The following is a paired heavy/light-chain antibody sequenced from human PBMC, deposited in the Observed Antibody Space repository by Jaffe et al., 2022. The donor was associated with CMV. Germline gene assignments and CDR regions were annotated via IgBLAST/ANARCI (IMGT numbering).Heavy chain of an antibody. V-gene: IGHV3-15*01. CDR1: GFTFINAW. D-gene: IGHD1-1*01. J-gene: IGHJ5*02. Sequence: EVQLVESGGGLVKPAGSLRLSCAASGFTFINAWMTWVRQAPGKGLEWIGRIKSEIDGGTTDYSAPVKGRFSISRDDSRNTLYLQMNGLKTEDTGIYYCSTDPTGRWGASWGQGTLVTVSS. CDR2: IKSEIDGGTT. CDR3: STDPTGRWGAS.
Light chain of an antibody. CDR3: AAWDARLNGL. J-gene: IGLJ3*02. V-gene: IGLV1-44*01. Sequence: QSVLTQPPSASGTPGQRVTISCSGSSSNIGSNPVNWYQQLPGTAPKLLIYNNNERPSGVPDRFSGSKSGTSASLAISGLQSEDEAEYYCAAWDARLNGLFGGGTKLTVL. CDR1: SSNIGSNP. CDR2: NNN.